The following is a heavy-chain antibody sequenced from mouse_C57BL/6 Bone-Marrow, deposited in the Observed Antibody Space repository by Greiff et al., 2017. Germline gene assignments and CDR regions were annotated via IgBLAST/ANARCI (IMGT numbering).Heavy chain of an antibody. Sequence: VQLQQSGTVLARPGASVKMSCKTSGYTFTSYWMHWVKQRPGQGLEWIGAIYPGNSDTFYNQKFKGKAQLTAVKSASTAYMELRSLTNEVYAVYYWTGGRFADWGQRTLVPVSA. CDR2: IYPGNSDT. CDR3: TGGRFAD. V-gene: IGHV1-5*01. J-gene: IGHJ3*01. CDR1: GYTFTSYW.